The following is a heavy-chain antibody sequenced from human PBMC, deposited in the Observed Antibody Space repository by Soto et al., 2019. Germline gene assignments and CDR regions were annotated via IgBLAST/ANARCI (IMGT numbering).Heavy chain of an antibody. J-gene: IGHJ4*02. CDR3: ARATGTLRSRNCDY. V-gene: IGHV4-31*03. D-gene: IGHD1-1*01. CDR2: IYHTGST. Sequence: SETLSLTCSFSGCSRRTVVDYLAWLRPPPGKGLEWIGSIYHTGSTYYSKSLRSRLTMSVDTSKSQFSLRLSSVTAADTAVYYCARATGTLRSRNCDYWGQGSVVNLSA. CDR1: GCSRRTVVDY.